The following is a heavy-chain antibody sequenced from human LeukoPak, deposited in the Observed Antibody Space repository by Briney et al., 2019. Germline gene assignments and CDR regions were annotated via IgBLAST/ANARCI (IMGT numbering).Heavy chain of an antibody. CDR2: ISRSGSTK. V-gene: IGHV3-11*04. J-gene: IGHJ5*02. CDR1: GFTFSDYN. D-gene: IGHD3-10*01. Sequence: PGGSLRLSCAASGFTFSDYNMRWIRQAPGKGLEWVSSISRSGSTKYYADSVKGRFTISRDNSKNTLYLQMNSLRAEDTAVYYCAKDSMWFGEFLTWFDPWGQGTLVTVSS. CDR3: AKDSMWFGEFLTWFDP.